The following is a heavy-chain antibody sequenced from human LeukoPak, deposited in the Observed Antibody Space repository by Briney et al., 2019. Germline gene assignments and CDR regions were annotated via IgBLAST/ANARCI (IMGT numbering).Heavy chain of an antibody. CDR2: INPNNGAT. CDR1: GYRIIGYY. J-gene: IGHJ4*02. Sequence: GASVKVSCKASGYRIIGYYIHWVRQAPGQGLEWMGSINPNNGATDSAQKFQGRVTMTRDTSINTAYMELSSLRSEDTAVYYCATDKRWGEYYFDYWGQGTLVTVSS. D-gene: IGHD5-24*01. CDR3: ATDKRWGEYYFDY. V-gene: IGHV1-2*02.